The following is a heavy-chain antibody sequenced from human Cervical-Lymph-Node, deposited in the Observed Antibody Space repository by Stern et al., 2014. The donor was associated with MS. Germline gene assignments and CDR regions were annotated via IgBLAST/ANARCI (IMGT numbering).Heavy chain of an antibody. CDR2: TRNKANSYTT. CDR3: AREGYCSGGSCYAYYYYGMDV. J-gene: IGHJ6*02. CDR1: GFTFSDHY. D-gene: IGHD2-15*01. V-gene: IGHV3-72*01. Sequence: EVQLLESGGGLVQPGGSLRLSCAASGFTFSDHYMDWVRQAPGKGLEWVGRTRNKANSYTTEYAASVKGRFTISRDDSKNSLYLQMNSLKTEDTAVYYCAREGYCSGGSCYAYYYYGMDVWGQGTTVTVSS.